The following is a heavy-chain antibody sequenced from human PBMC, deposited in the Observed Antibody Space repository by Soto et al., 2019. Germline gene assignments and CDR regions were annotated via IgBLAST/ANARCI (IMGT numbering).Heavy chain of an antibody. CDR1: GFTFSTYS. CDR2: IYGSGGGT. V-gene: IGHV3-23*01. Sequence: EVQLSESGGGLVQPGGSLKLSCAASGFTFSTYSMNWVRQAPGKGLEWVSGIYGSGGGTFYADSVKGRFTISRDNSKNTLYLQMNSLRAEDTAVYYCAKDARVDGYWEFDYWGQGTLVTVSS. J-gene: IGHJ4*02. CDR3: AKDARVDGYWEFDY. D-gene: IGHD5-12*01.